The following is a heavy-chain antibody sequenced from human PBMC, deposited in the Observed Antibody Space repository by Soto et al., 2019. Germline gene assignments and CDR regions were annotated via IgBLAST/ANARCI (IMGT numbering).Heavy chain of an antibody. Sequence: QVQLQESGPGLVKPSETLSLTCAVSGGSISSSDWWSWVRQPPGKGLEWIGEIYHSGSTNYNPSLGSRVTISVDKSTDQVLLKLTSVTAADTAVYYCARDPAVWRTPPSDAFDIWGQGTMVTVSS. J-gene: IGHJ3*02. CDR1: GGSISSSDW. CDR2: IYHSGST. D-gene: IGHD2-21*01. CDR3: ARDPAVWRTPPSDAFDI. V-gene: IGHV4-4*02.